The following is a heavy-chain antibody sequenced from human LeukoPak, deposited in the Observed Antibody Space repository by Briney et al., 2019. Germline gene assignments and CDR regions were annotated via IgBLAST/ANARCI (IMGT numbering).Heavy chain of an antibody. D-gene: IGHD3-22*01. Sequence: PGGSLRLSCAASGFTFDDYGMSWVRQAPGKGREWVSGINWNGGSTGYEDSVKGRFTISRDNDKNSLYLQMNSLRAEDTALYYCARADSSGSDFDYWGQGTLVTVSS. J-gene: IGHJ4*02. CDR2: INWNGGST. CDR1: GFTFDDYG. CDR3: ARADSSGSDFDY. V-gene: IGHV3-20*04.